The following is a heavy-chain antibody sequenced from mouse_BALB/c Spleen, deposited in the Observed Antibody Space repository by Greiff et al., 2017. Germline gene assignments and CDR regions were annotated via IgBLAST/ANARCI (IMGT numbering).Heavy chain of an antibody. Sequence: EVQLVESGGGLVKPGGSLKLSCAASGFAFSSYDMSWVRQTPEKRLEWVAYISSGGGSTYYPDTVKGRFTISRDNAKNTLYLQMSSLKSEDTAMYYCARLGIFRGFAYWGQGTLVTVSA. CDR1: GFAFSSYD. CDR3: ARLGIFRGFAY. V-gene: IGHV5-12-1*01. CDR2: ISSGGGST. J-gene: IGHJ3*01. D-gene: IGHD4-1*01.